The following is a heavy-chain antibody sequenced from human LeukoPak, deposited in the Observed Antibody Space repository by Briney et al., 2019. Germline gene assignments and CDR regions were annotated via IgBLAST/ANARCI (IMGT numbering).Heavy chain of an antibody. V-gene: IGHV3-30*18. J-gene: IGHJ4*02. CDR3: AKTGYSYEGVDY. CDR2: ISYEGSNE. D-gene: IGHD5-18*01. CDR1: GFSFSSYG. Sequence: PGRSLRLSCAASGFSFSSYGMHWVRQAPGKGLEWVAVISYEGSNEYYADSVKGRFTISRDNSKNTLYLQMTSLRAEDTAVYYCAKTGYSYEGVDYWGQGTLVTVSS.